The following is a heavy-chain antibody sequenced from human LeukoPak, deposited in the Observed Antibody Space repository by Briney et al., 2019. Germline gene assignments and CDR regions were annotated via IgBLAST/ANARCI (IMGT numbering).Heavy chain of an antibody. D-gene: IGHD1-7*01. CDR3: AKDEGTIWNSKNDPFDI. Sequence: GRSLRLSCAASGFTFSDHAMHWVRRAPGMGLEWVAVISKDGSKTFYAGSVEGRFTFSRDNSENTLYLQMNYLKPEDTAVYYCAKDEGTIWNSKNDPFDIWGQGTMVNVSS. J-gene: IGHJ3*02. CDR1: GFTFSDHA. CDR2: ISKDGSKT. V-gene: IGHV3-30*17.